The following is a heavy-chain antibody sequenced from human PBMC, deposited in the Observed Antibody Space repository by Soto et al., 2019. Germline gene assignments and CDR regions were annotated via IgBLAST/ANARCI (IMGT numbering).Heavy chain of an antibody. CDR1: GASISGFY. CDR3: VRDGTKTLRAGFYP. V-gene: IGHV4-4*07. CDR2: IYATGTT. J-gene: IGHJ5*02. Sequence: PPETLSLTCTVSGASISGFYWSWIRKSAGKGLEWIGRIYATGTTDYNPSLKSRVMMSVDTSKKQFSLKLRSVTAADTAVYYCVRDGTKTLRAGFYPWGQGISVTVSS. D-gene: IGHD1-1*01.